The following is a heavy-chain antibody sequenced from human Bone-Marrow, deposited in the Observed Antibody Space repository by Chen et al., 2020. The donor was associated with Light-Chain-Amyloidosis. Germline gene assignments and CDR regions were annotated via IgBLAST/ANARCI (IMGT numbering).Heavy chain of an antibody. CDR1: GGSISSSSYY. D-gene: IGHD6-19*01. CDR3: ARAGDWQWPADFDY. V-gene: IGHV4-39*07. Sequence: QLQESGPGLVKPSQTLSVTCTVSGGSISSSSYYWGWIRQPPGKGLEWIGSIYYSGSTYYNPSLKSRVTISVDTSKNQFSLKLSSVTAADTAVYYCARAGDWQWPADFDYWGQGTLVTVSS. CDR2: IYYSGST. J-gene: IGHJ4*02.